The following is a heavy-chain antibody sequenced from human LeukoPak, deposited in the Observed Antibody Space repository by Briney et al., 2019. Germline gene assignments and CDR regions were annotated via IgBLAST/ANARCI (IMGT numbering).Heavy chain of an antibody. Sequence: PGRSLRLSCAASGFTFDDYAMHWVRQAPGKGLEWVSGISWNSGSIGYADSVKGRFTISRDNAKNSLYLQMNGLRAADMALYYCAKDMLVGNSGWSTFDYWGQGTPVTVSS. J-gene: IGHJ4*02. CDR2: ISWNSGSI. CDR1: GFTFDDYA. D-gene: IGHD6-19*01. CDR3: AKDMLVGNSGWSTFDY. V-gene: IGHV3-9*03.